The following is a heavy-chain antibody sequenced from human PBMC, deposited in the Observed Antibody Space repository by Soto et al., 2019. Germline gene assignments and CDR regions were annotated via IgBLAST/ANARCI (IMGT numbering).Heavy chain of an antibody. CDR2: INAGNGNT. V-gene: IGHV1-3*01. CDR1: GYTFTSYA. CDR3: AREDNNYYDSSGYQKPLDY. J-gene: IGHJ4*02. D-gene: IGHD3-22*01. Sequence: ASVKVSCKASGYTFTSYAMHWVRQAPGQRLEWMEWINAGNGNTKYSQKFQGRVTITRDTSASTAYMELSSLRSEDTAVYYCAREDNNYYDSSGYQKPLDYWGQGTLVTVS.